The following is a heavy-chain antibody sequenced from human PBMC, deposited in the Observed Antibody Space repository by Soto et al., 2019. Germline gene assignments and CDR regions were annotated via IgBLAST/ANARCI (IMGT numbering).Heavy chain of an antibody. J-gene: IGHJ6*02. CDR2: MNPNSGNT. V-gene: IGHV1-8*01. CDR1: GYTFTSYD. Sequence: ASVKVSCKASGYTFTSYDINWVRQATGQGLEWMGWMNPNSGNTGYAQKFQGRVTMTRNTSISTAYMELSSLRSDDTAVYYCARGGYYDSSGSRNYFYYGMNVWGQGTTVTVSS. CDR3: ARGGYYDSSGSRNYFYYGMNV. D-gene: IGHD3-22*01.